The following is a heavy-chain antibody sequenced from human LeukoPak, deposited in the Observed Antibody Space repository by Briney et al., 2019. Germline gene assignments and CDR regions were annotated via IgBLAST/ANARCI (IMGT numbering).Heavy chain of an antibody. CDR1: GFTFSSYS. CDR3: ARYGDLNYYYYYMDV. V-gene: IGHV3-21*01. D-gene: IGHD4-17*01. J-gene: IGHJ6*03. CDR2: ISSSSSYI. Sequence: GGSLRLSCAASGFTFSSYSMNWVRQAPGKGLEWVSSISSSSSYIYYADSVKGRFTISRDNAKNSLYLQMNGLRAEDTAVYYCARYGDLNYYYYYMDVWGKGTTVTISS.